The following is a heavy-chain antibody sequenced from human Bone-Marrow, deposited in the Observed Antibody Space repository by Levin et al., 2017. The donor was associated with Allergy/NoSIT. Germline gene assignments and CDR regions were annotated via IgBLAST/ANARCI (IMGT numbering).Heavy chain of an antibody. CDR2: IYWNHDT. D-gene: IGHD1-26*01. V-gene: IGHV2-5*01. J-gene: IGHJ5*02. CDR3: AHAKGGYFDP. Sequence: SGPTLVKPTQTLTLTCTFSGFSFNTTGVGVGWIRQPPGKALEWLALIYWNHDTRFSPSLKARLTITKDTSKNQVVVTMTNMDPVDTATYYCAHAKGGYFDPWGQGALVTVSS. CDR1: GFSFNTTGVG.